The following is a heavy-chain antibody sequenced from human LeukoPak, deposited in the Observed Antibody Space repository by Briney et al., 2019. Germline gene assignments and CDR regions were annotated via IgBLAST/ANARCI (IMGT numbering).Heavy chain of an antibody. CDR3: ARVSDDSGWNFDY. CDR1: GYTFTSYA. Sequence: ASVKVSCKASGYTFTSYAIHRVRQAPGQRLEWMGWINAGTGNRKYSQKFQDRVTITRETSATTAYMELSSLTSEDTAVYYCARVSDDSGWNFDYWGQGTLVTVSS. V-gene: IGHV1-3*01. CDR2: INAGTGNR. J-gene: IGHJ4*02. D-gene: IGHD6-19*01.